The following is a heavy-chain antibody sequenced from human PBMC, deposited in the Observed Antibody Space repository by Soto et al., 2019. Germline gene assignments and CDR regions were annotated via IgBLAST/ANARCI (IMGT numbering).Heavy chain of an antibody. J-gene: IGHJ6*02. CDR3: ARALFLDWLRGTYSAYGKDD. Sequence: AAVTDSCKACGYTFTSYGISWVRQAPGQRLEWMGWISAYNGNTNYAQKLQGRVTMTTDTSTSTAYMELRSLRSDDTAVYYCARALFLDWLRGTYSAYGKDDWGQGTTVTVSS. CDR1: GYTFTSYG. D-gene: IGHD3-3*01. CDR2: ISAYNGNT. V-gene: IGHV1-18*01.